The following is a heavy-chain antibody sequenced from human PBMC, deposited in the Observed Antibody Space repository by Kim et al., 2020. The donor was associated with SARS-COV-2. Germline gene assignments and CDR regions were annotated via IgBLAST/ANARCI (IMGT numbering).Heavy chain of an antibody. D-gene: IGHD6-13*01. CDR1: GYSFTSYW. CDR2: IYPGDSDT. J-gene: IGHJ5*02. Sequence: GESLKISCKGSGYSFTSYWIGWVRQMPGKGLEWMGIIYPGDSDTRYSPSFQGQVTISADKSISTAYLQWSSLKASDTAMYYCARTDSSSWYGNNWFDPWGQGTLVTVSS. CDR3: ARTDSSSWYGNNWFDP. V-gene: IGHV5-51*01.